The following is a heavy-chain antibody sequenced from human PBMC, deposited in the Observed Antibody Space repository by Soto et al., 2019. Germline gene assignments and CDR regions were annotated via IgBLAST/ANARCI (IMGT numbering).Heavy chain of an antibody. CDR1: GYTFTYRY. V-gene: IGHV1-45*02. CDR2: ITPFNGNT. J-gene: IGHJ5*02. D-gene: IGHD4-4*01. Sequence: SVKVSCKASGYTFTYRYLHWVRQAPGQALEWMGCITPFNGNTNYAQKFQDSVTITRERSMSTAYMELSSLRSEDTAMYYCASGYSSPKIWFHXWGQGTLVTVSX. CDR3: ASGYSSPKIWFHX.